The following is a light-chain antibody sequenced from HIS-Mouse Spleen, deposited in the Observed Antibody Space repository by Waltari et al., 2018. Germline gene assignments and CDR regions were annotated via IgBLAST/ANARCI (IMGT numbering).Light chain of an antibody. V-gene: IGLV1-47*01. Sequence: QSVLTQPPSASGTPGQRVTISCSGSSSNLGSNYVYWYQQLPGPAPKLLIYRNKQRPSGVPDRFSGSKSGTSASLAISGLRSEDEADYYCAAWDDSLSGPVFGGGTKLTVL. CDR2: RNK. CDR1: SSNLGSNY. J-gene: IGLJ3*02. CDR3: AAWDDSLSGPV.